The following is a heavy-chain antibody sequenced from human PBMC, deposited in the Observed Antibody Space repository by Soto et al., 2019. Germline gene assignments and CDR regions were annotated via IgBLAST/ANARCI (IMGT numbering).Heavy chain of an antibody. Sequence: PGGSLRLSCAASGFTFSSYAMSWVRQAPGKGLEWVSAISGSGGSTYYADSVKGRFTISRDNSKNTLYLQMNSLRAEDTAVYYCAKDRRYDFWSGYFGPGGPSWGQGTLVTVSS. D-gene: IGHD3-3*01. CDR1: GFTFSSYA. V-gene: IGHV3-23*01. CDR2: ISGSGGST. J-gene: IGHJ4*02. CDR3: AKDRRYDFWSGYFGPGGPS.